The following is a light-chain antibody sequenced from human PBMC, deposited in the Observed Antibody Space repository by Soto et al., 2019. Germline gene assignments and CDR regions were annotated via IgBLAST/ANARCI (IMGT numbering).Light chain of an antibody. Sequence: EIVLTQSPATLSLSPGERATLSCRASQSVSSYLAWYQQKPGQAPRLLIYDASNRATGIPARFSGSGSETALILTISRLEPDDLAVYYCKQRSNWITFGPGKRLEIK. CDR3: KQRSNWIT. CDR2: DAS. J-gene: IGKJ5*01. CDR1: QSVSSY. V-gene: IGKV3-11*01.